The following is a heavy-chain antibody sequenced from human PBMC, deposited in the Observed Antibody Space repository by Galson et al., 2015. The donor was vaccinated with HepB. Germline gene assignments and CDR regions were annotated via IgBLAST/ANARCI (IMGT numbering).Heavy chain of an antibody. D-gene: IGHD3-22*01. V-gene: IGHV3-48*03. CDR1: GFTFSSYE. J-gene: IGHJ3*02. CDR2: ISSSGSTI. CDR3: AREINDYYDSSGYYGGDAFDI. Sequence: SLRLSCAASGFTFSSYEMNWVRQAPGKGLEWVSYISSSGSTIYYADSVKGRFTISRDNAKNSLYLQMNSLRAEDTAVYYCAREINDYYDSSGYYGGDAFDIWGQGTMVTVSS.